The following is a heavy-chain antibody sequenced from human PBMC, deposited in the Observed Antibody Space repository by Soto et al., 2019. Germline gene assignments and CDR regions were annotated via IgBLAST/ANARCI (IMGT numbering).Heavy chain of an antibody. CDR1: GFTFSTLA. CDR2: LSGSGGST. Sequence: PXVSLRLSCAASGFTFSTLAMSWVRQAPGKGLEWVSALSGSGGSTYYADSVKGRFIISRDNSKNTLFLQMSSLRAEDTAVYYCAKGDRGFFDYYYGMDVWGQRTTVTVSS. V-gene: IGHV3-23*01. J-gene: IGHJ6*02. D-gene: IGHD3-3*01. CDR3: AKGDRGFFDYYYGMDV.